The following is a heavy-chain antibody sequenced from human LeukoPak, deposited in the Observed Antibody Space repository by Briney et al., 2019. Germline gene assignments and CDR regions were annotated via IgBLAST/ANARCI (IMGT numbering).Heavy chain of an antibody. V-gene: IGHV4-39*07. J-gene: IGHJ4*02. D-gene: IGHD2-2*01. CDR2: IYYSGST. CDR3: ARDGPYYAKRN. CDR1: GGSISSSSYY. Sequence: SETLSLTCTVSGGSISSSSYYWGWIRQPPGKGLEWIGSIYYSGSTYYNPSLKSRVTISVDTSKNQFSLKLSSVAAADTAVYYCARDGPYYAKRNWGQGTLVTVSS.